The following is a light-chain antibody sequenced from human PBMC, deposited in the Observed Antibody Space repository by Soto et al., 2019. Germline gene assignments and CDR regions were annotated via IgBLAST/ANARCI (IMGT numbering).Light chain of an antibody. CDR3: QQYHSYPHT. Sequence: DIQMTQSPPSLSGSIGDRVSITCRASRGISTYLAWFQQRPGTAPKPLIYGASSLQSGVPSKFSGSGSGTDFTLTISSLQPEDVATYYCQQYHSYPHTFGQGTKLEIK. J-gene: IGKJ2*01. V-gene: IGKV1-16*02. CDR2: GAS. CDR1: RGISTY.